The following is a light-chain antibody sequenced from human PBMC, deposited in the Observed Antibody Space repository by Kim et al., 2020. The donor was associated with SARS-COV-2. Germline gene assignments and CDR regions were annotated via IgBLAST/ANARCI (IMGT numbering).Light chain of an antibody. CDR1: QSVGRSL. CDR3: QQYGSTPYT. V-gene: IGKV3-20*01. J-gene: IGKJ2*01. CDR2: EAF. Sequence: SPGARATRSCRASQSVGRSLLAWYQQKPGQAPRLLIYEAFKRVAGIPDRFSGSGSGTDFTLTISRPEPEDFAMYYCQQYGSTPYTFGQGTKLEI.